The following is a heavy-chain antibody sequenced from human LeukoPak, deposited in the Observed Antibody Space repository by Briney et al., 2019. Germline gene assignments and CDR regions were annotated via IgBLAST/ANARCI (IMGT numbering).Heavy chain of an antibody. CDR1: GYSFTSYW. CDR2: IYPGDSDT. CDR3: ARWRGYGSGKLGYYYYYYMDV. J-gene: IGHJ6*03. D-gene: IGHD3-10*01. Sequence: GESLKISCKGSGYSFTSYWIGWVRQMPGKGLEWMGIIYPGDSDTSYSPSFQGQVTISADKSISTAYLQWSSLKASDTAMYYCARWRGYGSGKLGYYYYYYMDVWGKGTTVTISS. V-gene: IGHV5-51*01.